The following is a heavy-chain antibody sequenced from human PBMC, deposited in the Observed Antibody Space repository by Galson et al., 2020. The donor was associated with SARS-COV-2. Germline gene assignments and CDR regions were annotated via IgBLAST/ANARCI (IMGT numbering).Heavy chain of an antibody. Sequence: GGSLRLSCAASGFTFSNAWMSWVRQAPGKGLEWVGHIKNEADGGSTDYAAPVKDRFTISRDNSKNTLYLQMNSLKTEDTAVYYCTTEERWGGLDYWGQGTLVTVSS. D-gene: IGHD3-10*01. CDR1: GFTFSNAW. CDR2: IKNEADGGST. V-gene: IGHV3-15*01. J-gene: IGHJ4*02. CDR3: TTEERWGGLDY.